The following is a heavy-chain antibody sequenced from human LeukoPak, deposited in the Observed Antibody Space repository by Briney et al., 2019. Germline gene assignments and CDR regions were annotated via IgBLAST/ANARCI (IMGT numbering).Heavy chain of an antibody. D-gene: IGHD3-10*01. CDR2: INHSGSA. V-gene: IGHV4-34*01. CDR3: ASGGRYYGSGRYYYFDY. Sequence: SETLSLTCAVYGGSFSGYYWSWIRQPPGKGLEWIGEINHSGSANYNPSLKSRVTISVDTSKNQFSLKLSSVTAADTAVYYCASGGRYYGSGRYYYFDYWGQGTLVTASS. CDR1: GGSFSGYY. J-gene: IGHJ4*02.